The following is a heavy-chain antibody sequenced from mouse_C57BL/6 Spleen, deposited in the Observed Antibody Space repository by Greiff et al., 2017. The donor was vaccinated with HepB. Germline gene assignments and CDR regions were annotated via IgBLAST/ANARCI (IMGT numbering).Heavy chain of an antibody. CDR2: IDPSDSYT. Sequence: QVQLQQPGAELVRPGTSVKLSCKASGYTFTSYWMHWVKQRPGQGLEWIGVIDPSDSYTNYNQKFKGKATLTVDTSSSTAYMQLSSLTSEDSAVYYCARRYLFYGNSYYAMDYWGQGTSVTVSS. D-gene: IGHD2-1*01. CDR3: ARRYLFYGNSYYAMDY. CDR1: GYTFTSYW. J-gene: IGHJ4*01. V-gene: IGHV1-59*01.